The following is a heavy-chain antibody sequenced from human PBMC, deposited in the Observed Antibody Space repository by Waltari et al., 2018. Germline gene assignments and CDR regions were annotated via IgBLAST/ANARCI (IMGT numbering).Heavy chain of an antibody. Sequence: QVQLVQSGAEVKKPGSSVKVSCKASGGTFSDYPISWVRQAPGQGLVWMGRILPFANVANYAQKFQGRMTITADKSTNTAYMELSSLTSDDTAVYYCASASSMNWLDPWGQGSLVTVSS. V-gene: IGHV1-69*04. CDR3: ASASSMNWLDP. CDR2: ILPFANVA. D-gene: IGHD6-6*01. CDR1: GGTFSDYP. J-gene: IGHJ5*02.